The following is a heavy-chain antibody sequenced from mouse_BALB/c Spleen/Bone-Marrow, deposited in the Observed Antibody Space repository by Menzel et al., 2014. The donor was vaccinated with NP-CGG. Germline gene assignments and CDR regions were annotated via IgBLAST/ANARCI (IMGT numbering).Heavy chain of an antibody. J-gene: IGHJ4*01. V-gene: IGHV2-9*02. Sequence: VMLVESGPGLVSPSQSLSITCTVSGFSLXSYGVHWVRQPPGKGLEWLGVIWAGGSTNYNSALMSRLSISKDNSKSXVFLKMNSLQTDDTAMYYCARARSGNYYAMDYWGQGTSVTVSS. CDR1: GFSLXSYG. CDR3: ARARSGNYYAMDY. D-gene: IGHD2-1*01. CDR2: IWAGGST.